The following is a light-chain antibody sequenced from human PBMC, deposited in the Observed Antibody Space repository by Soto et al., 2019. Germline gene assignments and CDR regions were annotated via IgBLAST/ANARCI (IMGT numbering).Light chain of an antibody. CDR1: QSVSSYY. V-gene: IGKV3-20*01. CDR2: GAS. CDR3: QHYGSSRT. Sequence: EIVLTQSPGTLSLSPGERATLSCRASQSVSSYYLAWYQQKPGQAPRLLIYGASRRATGIPDRFSGSGSGTDFPLTISRLEPEDFAVYYCQHYGSSRTFGQGTKVEIK. J-gene: IGKJ1*01.